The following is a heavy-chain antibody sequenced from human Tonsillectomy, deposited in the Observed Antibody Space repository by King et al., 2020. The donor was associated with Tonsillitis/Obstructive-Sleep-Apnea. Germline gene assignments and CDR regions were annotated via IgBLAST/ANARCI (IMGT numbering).Heavy chain of an antibody. Sequence: VQLQQWGAGLLKPSETLSLTCAVYGESFRGHYWSWIRQPPGKGLEWIGEISHGGSTNYNPSLKSRVTISVDTSKNQFSLKLTSVTAADTAVYYCARRHSVTVVPFGYWDQGTLVTVSS. CDR1: GESFRGHY. V-gene: IGHV4-34*01. CDR2: ISHGGST. D-gene: IGHD1-20*01. J-gene: IGHJ4*02. CDR3: ARRHSVTVVPFGY.